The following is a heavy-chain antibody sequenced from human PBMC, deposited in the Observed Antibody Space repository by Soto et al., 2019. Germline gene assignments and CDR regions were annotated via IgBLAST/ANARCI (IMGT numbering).Heavy chain of an antibody. CDR1: GGSISSYY. D-gene: IGHD3-22*01. CDR3: ARHYYDSSGYYRRGDFFDY. Sequence: SETLSLTCTLSGGSISSYYWSWIRQPPGKGLEWIGYIYYSGSTNYNPSLKSRVTISVDTSKNQFSLKLSSVTAADTAVYYCARHYYDSSGYYRRGDFFDYWGQGTLVTVSS. CDR2: IYYSGST. V-gene: IGHV4-59*08. J-gene: IGHJ4*02.